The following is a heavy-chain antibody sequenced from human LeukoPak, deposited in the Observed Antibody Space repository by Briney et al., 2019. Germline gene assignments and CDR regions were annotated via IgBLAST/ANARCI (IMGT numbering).Heavy chain of an antibody. Sequence: GGSLRLSCAASGFSFSRYTMSWVRQAPGKGLEWISYISSSSTTIKYADSVKGRFIISRDNAKNSVYLQMNSLRAEDTAVYYCALIAVDWQQPFDYWGQGTLVTVSS. CDR3: ALIAVDWQQPFDY. CDR1: GFSFSRYT. D-gene: IGHD6-13*01. J-gene: IGHJ4*02. V-gene: IGHV3-48*01. CDR2: ISSSSTTI.